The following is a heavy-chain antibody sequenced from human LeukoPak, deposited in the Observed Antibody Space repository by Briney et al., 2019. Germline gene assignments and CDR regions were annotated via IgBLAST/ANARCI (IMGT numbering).Heavy chain of an antibody. CDR1: GYTLTELS. Sequence: ASVKVSCKVSGYTLTELSMHWVRHAPGKGLGWMGGFDPEDGETIYAQKFQGRVTMTEDTSTDTAYMELSSLRSEDTAVYYCATLHFVVVVAATTHPAGFDPWGQGTLVTVSS. CDR2: FDPEDGET. CDR3: ATLHFVVVVAATTHPAGFDP. V-gene: IGHV1-24*01. D-gene: IGHD2-15*01. J-gene: IGHJ5*02.